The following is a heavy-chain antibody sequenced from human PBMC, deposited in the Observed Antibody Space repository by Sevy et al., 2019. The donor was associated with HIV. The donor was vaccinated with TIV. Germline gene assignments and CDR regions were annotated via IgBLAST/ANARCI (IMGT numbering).Heavy chain of an antibody. D-gene: IGHD3-22*01. V-gene: IGHV1-18*01. Sequence: ASVKVSCKASGYTFTSYGINWVRQAPGQGPEWMGWISPYSGNTNYAQNLQGRVTMTTDTFTSPAYMELRSLTSDGTAVYYCARDQYDSSGYYYSYYGMDVWGQGTTVTVSS. CDR1: GYTFTSYG. J-gene: IGHJ6*02. CDR3: ARDQYDSSGYYYSYYGMDV. CDR2: ISPYSGNT.